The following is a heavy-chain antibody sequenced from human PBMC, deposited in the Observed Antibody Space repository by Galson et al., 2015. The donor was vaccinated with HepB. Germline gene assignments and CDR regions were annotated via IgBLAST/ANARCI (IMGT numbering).Heavy chain of an antibody. D-gene: IGHD2-15*01. V-gene: IGHV3-21*01. CDR1: GFSFRTYS. CDR3: ARGRGIGDF. J-gene: IGHJ4*02. CDR2: ISSSSSDT. Sequence: SLRLSCAASGFSFRTYSMNWVRQAPGKGLEWVSSISSSSSDTYYADSVKGRFTISRDNAKNSLYLQMNSLRAEDTAVYYCARGRGIGDFWGQGTLVTVSS.